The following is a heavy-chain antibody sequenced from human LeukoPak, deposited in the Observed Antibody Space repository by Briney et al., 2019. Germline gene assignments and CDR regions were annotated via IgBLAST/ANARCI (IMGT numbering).Heavy chain of an antibody. Sequence: PGGSLRLSCAASGFTVSSNYMSWVRQAPGKGLGWVSVIYSGGSTYYADSVKGRFTISRDNSKNTLYLQMNSLRTEDTAVYYCARGGNYDFWSGYQYYFDYWGQGTLVTVSS. CDR3: ARGGNYDFWSGYQYYFDY. D-gene: IGHD3-3*01. J-gene: IGHJ4*02. CDR1: GFTVSSNY. CDR2: IYSGGST. V-gene: IGHV3-66*02.